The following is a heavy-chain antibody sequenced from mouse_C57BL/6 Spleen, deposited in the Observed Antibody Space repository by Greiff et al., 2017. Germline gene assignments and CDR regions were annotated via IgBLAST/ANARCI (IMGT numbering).Heavy chain of an antibody. V-gene: IGHV1-81*01. CDR3: ARRSYGSSYAMDY. Sequence: QVHVKQSGAELARPGASVKLSCKASGYTFTSYGISWVKQRTGQGLEWIGEIYPRSGNTYYNEKFKGKATLTADKSSSTAYMELRSLTSEDSAVYFCARRSYGSSYAMDYWGQGTSVTVSS. CDR1: GYTFTSYG. D-gene: IGHD1-1*01. J-gene: IGHJ4*01. CDR2: IYPRSGNT.